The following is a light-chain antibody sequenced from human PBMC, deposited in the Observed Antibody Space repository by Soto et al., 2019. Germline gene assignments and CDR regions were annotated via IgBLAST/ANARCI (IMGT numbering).Light chain of an antibody. CDR1: NIGSKS. Sequence: SYELTQPPSVSVAPGQTARITCGGNNIGSKSVHWYQQKPGKAPKLMIYNVYDRPSGISYRFSGSKSGNTASLTISGLQGEDEADYYCSAYTVSRTYVFGTGTKVTV. V-gene: IGLV3-21*02. CDR3: SAYTVSRTYV. J-gene: IGLJ1*01. CDR2: NVY.